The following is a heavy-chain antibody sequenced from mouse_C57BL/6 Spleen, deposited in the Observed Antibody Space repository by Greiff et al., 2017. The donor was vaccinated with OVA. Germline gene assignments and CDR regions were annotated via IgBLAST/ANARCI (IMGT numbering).Heavy chain of an antibody. J-gene: IGHJ2*01. CDR3: ARYGLNLYYFDD. CDR2: IYPRSGNT. Sequence: VQLQQSGAELARPGASVKLSCKASGYTFTSYGISWVKQRTGQGLEWIGEIYPRSGNTYYNEKFKGKATLTADKSSSTAYMELRSLTSEDSAVYFCARYGLNLYYFDDWGKGTTLTVSS. CDR1: GYTFTSYG. D-gene: IGHD1-3*01. V-gene: IGHV1-81*01.